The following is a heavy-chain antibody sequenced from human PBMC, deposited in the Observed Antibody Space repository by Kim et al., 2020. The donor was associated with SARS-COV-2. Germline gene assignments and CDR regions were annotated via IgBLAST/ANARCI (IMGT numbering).Heavy chain of an antibody. D-gene: IGHD3-3*01. CDR3: AKDRPESHYDFWSGPHYYYYMDV. J-gene: IGHJ6*03. V-gene: IGHV3-43*02. Sequence: GGSLRLSCAASGFTFDDYAMHWVRQAPGKGLEWVSLISGDGGSTYYADSVKGRFTISRDNSKNSLYLQMNSLRTEDTALYYCAKDRPESHYDFWSGPHYYYYMDVWGKGTTVTVSS. CDR2: ISGDGGST. CDR1: GFTFDDYA.